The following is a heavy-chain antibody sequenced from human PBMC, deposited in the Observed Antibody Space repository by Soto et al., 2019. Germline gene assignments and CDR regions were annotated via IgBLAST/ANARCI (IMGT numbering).Heavy chain of an antibody. V-gene: IGHV4-39*01. CDR1: GGAISSSSYY. D-gene: IGHD5-18*01. J-gene: IGHJ4*02. Sequence: SETLSLTCTVSGGAISSSSYYWGWIRQPPGKGLEWIGSIYYSGSTYYNPSLKSRVTISVDTSKNQFSLKLSSVTAADTAVYYCARRGYRYGSAFDYWGQGNLFPVSS. CDR2: IYYSGST. CDR3: ARRGYRYGSAFDY.